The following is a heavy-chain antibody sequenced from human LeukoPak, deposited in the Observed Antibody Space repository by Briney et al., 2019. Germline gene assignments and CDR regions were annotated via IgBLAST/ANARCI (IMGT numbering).Heavy chain of an antibody. CDR1: GGSISSYY. D-gene: IGHD6-13*01. CDR3: ARGTYGSSWQLEHFDY. V-gene: IGHV4-59*01. J-gene: IGHJ4*02. Sequence: SETLSLTCTVSGGSISSYYWSWIRQPPGKGLEWIGYIYYSGSINYNPSLKSRVTISVDTSKNQFSLKLSSLTAADTAVYYCARGTYGSSWQLEHFDYWGQGTLVTVSS. CDR2: IYYSGSI.